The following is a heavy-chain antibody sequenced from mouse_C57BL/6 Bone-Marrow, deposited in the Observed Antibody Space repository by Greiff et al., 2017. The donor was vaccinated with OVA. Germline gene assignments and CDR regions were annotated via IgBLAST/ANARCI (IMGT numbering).Heavy chain of an antibody. CDR1: GFTFSDYG. CDR2: ISSGSSTI. V-gene: IGHV5-17*01. CDR3: ATGVAYAMDY. Sequence: EVQLQESGGGLVKPGGSLKLSCAASGFTFSDYGMHWVRQAPEKGLEWVAYISSGSSTIYYADTVKGRFTISRDNAKNTLFLQMTSLRSEDTAMYYCATGVAYAMDYWGQGTSVTVSS. D-gene: IGHD1-1*02. J-gene: IGHJ4*01.